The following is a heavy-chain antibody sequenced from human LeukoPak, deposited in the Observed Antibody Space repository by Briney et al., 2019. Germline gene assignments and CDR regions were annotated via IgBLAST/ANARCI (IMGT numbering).Heavy chain of an antibody. V-gene: IGHV4-39*07. Sequence: SETLSLTCTVSGGSISGSSYYCGWIRQPPGKGLEWIGSIYYRGSTYYNPSLKSRVTISVDTSKNQLSLQLSSVTAADTAVYYCARGGSSIHDAFDIWGQGTVVTVSS. CDR2: IYYRGST. CDR1: GGSISGSSYY. J-gene: IGHJ3*02. D-gene: IGHD6-6*01. CDR3: ARGGSSIHDAFDI.